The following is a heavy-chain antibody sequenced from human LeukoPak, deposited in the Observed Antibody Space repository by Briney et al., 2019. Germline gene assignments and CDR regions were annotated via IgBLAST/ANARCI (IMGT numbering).Heavy chain of an antibody. J-gene: IGHJ1*01. V-gene: IGHV3-23*01. Sequence: PGGSLRLSCAASGFTFSSYAMSWVRQAPGKGLEWVSAISGSGGSTYYADSVKGRFTISRDNSKNTLYLQMNSLRAEDTAVYYCAAHSGWHEQYFQHWGQGTLVTVSS. CDR1: GFTFSSYA. CDR2: ISGSGGST. CDR3: AAHSGWHEQYFQH. D-gene: IGHD6-19*01.